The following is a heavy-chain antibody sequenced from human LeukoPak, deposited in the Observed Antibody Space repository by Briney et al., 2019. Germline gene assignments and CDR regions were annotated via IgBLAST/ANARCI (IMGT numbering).Heavy chain of an antibody. J-gene: IGHJ4*02. V-gene: IGHV4-39*01. CDR1: AGSISSSDYY. CDR3: ARHTAMVTGDY. D-gene: IGHD5-18*01. Sequence: SETLSLTCTVSAGSISSSDYYWGWIRQPPGKGLEWIGSIYYSGSTYYNPSLKSRVTISVDTSKNQFSLKPSSVTAADTAVYYCARHTAMVTGDYWGQGTLVTVSS. CDR2: IYYSGST.